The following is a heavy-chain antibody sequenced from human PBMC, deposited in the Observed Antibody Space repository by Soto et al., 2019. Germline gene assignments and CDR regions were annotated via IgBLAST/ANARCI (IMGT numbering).Heavy chain of an antibody. Sequence: GGSLRLSCAASGFTFSSYGMHWVRQAPGKGLECVAVIWYDGSNKYYADSVKGRFTISRDNAKNSLYLQMNSLRAEDTAVYYCARGDYYDISGPFSDAFDLWGPGTMVTVSS. CDR2: IWYDGSNK. J-gene: IGHJ3*01. CDR1: GFTFSSYG. V-gene: IGHV3-33*03. D-gene: IGHD3-22*01. CDR3: ARGDYYDISGPFSDAFDL.